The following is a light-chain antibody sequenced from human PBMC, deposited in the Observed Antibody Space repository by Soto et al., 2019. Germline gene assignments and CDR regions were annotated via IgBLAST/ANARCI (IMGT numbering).Light chain of an antibody. Sequence: EIVMTQSPATLSVSPGERATLSCRASQSVSNNLAWYQKKPGQAPRLLIYGASTRATGIPARFSGSGSGTEFTLTISSLQSEDVAVYYCQQYNNWWTFGLGTKVEIK. CDR1: QSVSNN. CDR2: GAS. V-gene: IGKV3-15*01. CDR3: QQYNNWWT. J-gene: IGKJ1*01.